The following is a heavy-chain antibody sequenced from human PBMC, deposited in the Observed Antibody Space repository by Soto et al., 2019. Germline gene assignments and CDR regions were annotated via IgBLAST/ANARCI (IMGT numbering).Heavy chain of an antibody. CDR3: ATGVIWIGYFTVDS. CDR1: GGSFGNSA. D-gene: IGHD3-3*01. CDR2: FIPVYRTL. V-gene: IGHV1-69*01. J-gene: IGHJ4*02. Sequence: KVSCKASGGSFGNSAINWVRQTPGQGLEWVGGFIPVYRTLNFAQKFQGRVTITADESTGTAYMTLSSLASNDTAVYYCATGVIWIGYFTVDSSGQGTRVTVSS.